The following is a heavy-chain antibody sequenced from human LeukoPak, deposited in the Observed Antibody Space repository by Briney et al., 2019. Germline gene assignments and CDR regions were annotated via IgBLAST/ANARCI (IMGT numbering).Heavy chain of an antibody. CDR1: GGSISSYY. CDR2: IYYSGST. J-gene: IGHJ4*02. CDR3: AREVGYKGYFDY. V-gene: IGHV4-59*01. Sequence: SETLSLTCTVSGGSISSYYWSWIRQPPGKGLEWIGYIYYSGSTNYNPSLKSRVTISVDTSKNQFSLKLSSVTAADTAVYYCAREVGYKGYFDYWGQGTLVTVSS. D-gene: IGHD1-20*01.